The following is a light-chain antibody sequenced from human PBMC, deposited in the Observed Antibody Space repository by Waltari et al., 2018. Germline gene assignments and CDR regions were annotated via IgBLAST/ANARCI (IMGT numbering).Light chain of an antibody. Sequence: QSALTQPAFMSGSPGQSITISCTGTSSDVGGYNYISWYQQHPGQAPKLIIYEVSNRPSGISNRFSGSKSVNPASLTISGLQADDEADYYCNSYTSSSAWVFGGGTKLTVL. CDR3: NSYTSSSAWV. J-gene: IGLJ3*02. CDR2: EVS. CDR1: SSDVGGYNY. V-gene: IGLV2-14*01.